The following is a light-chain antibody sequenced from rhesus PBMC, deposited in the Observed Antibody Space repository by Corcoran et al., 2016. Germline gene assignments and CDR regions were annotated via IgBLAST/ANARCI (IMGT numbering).Light chain of an antibody. J-gene: IGKJ2*01. CDR2: VAS. CDR3: QHYYDNPYS. CDR1: QNIYSN. V-gene: IGKV1S12*01. Sequence: DIQMTQSPSALSASVGDRVTISCRASQNIYSNLAWYQQKPGKAPKLLIYVASSLQTGIPSRFSGSGSGTDFTLTISSLQPEDSAAYYCQHYYDNPYSFGQGTKVEIK.